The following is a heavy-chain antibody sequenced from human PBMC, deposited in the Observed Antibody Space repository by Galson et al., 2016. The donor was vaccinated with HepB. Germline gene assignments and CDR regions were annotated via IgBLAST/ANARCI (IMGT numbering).Heavy chain of an antibody. CDR1: GFTFSSYW. CDR2: INTDGSST. Sequence: SLRLSCAASGFTFSSYWMHWVRQVPGKGLVWASHINTDGSSTHCADSVKGRFTISRDNAKNTLYLQINSLRAEDTAVYYCVRDRLATNWFDPWGQGTLVIVSS. V-gene: IGHV3-74*01. D-gene: IGHD2-8*01. J-gene: IGHJ5*02. CDR3: VRDRLATNWFDP.